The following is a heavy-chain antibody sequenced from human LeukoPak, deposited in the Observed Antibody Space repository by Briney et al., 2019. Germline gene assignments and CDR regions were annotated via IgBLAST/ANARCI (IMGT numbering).Heavy chain of an antibody. V-gene: IGHV3-48*03. CDR2: ISSSGSTI. J-gene: IGHJ6*02. CDR1: GFTFSSYE. Sequence: GGSLRLSCAASGFTFSSYEMNWVRQAPGKGLEWVSYISSSGSTIYYADSAKGRFTISRDNAKNSLYLQMNSLRAEDTAVYYCARDLRQQLVRLMSYGMDVWGQGTTVTVSS. CDR3: ARDLRQQLVRLMSYGMDV. D-gene: IGHD6-13*01.